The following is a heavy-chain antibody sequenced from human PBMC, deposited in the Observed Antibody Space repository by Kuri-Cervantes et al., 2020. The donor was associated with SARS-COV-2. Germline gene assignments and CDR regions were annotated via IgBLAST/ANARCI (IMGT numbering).Heavy chain of an antibody. D-gene: IGHD3-3*01. Sequence: LSLTCAASGFTFSSYSMNWVRQAPGKGLEWVSSISSSSSYIYYADSVKGRFTISRDNAKNSLYLQMNSLRAEDTAVYYCAGLPRYYDFWSGYYKDGWFDTWGQGTLVTVSS. V-gene: IGHV3-21*01. CDR2: ISSSSSYI. J-gene: IGHJ5*02. CDR1: GFTFSSYS. CDR3: AGLPRYYDFWSGYYKDGWFDT.